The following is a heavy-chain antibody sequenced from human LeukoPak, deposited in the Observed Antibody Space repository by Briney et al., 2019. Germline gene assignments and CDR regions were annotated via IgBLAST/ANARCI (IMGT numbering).Heavy chain of an antibody. Sequence: GESLKISCKGFGYSFTNYWIGWVRQMPGKGLEWMGIIYPGDSDTKYSPSFQGQVTISADKSISTAYLQWSSLKASDTAMYYCARHWGDWYFDLWGRGTLVTVSS. D-gene: IGHD3-16*01. CDR1: GYSFTNYW. CDR2: IYPGDSDT. CDR3: ARHWGDWYFDL. J-gene: IGHJ2*01. V-gene: IGHV5-51*01.